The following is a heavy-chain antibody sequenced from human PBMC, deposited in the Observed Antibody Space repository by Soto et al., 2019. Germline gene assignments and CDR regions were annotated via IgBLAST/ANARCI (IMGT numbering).Heavy chain of an antibody. CDR1: GFTFRSYA. Sequence: PGGSQRLSCAASGFTFRSYAMHWVRQAPGKGLEWVAVISYDGSNKYYADSVKGRFTISRDNSKNTLYLQMNSLRAEDTAVYYCARVSKAPTYYDFWSGYYTNEYPHGMDVWGQGTTVTVSS. V-gene: IGHV3-30-3*01. D-gene: IGHD3-3*01. J-gene: IGHJ6*02. CDR3: ARVSKAPTYYDFWSGYYTNEYPHGMDV. CDR2: ISYDGSNK.